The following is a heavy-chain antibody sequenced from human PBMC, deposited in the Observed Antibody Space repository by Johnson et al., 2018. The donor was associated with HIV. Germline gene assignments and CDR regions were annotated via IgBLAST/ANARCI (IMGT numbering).Heavy chain of an antibody. V-gene: IGHV3-30-3*01. CDR1: GFTFSSYA. CDR2: ISYDGSNK. J-gene: IGHJ3*02. CDR3: AKDHPQMATIVGAFDI. D-gene: IGHD5-24*01. Sequence: QVQLVESGGGVVQPGRSLRLSCAASGFTFSSYAMHWVRQAPGKGLEWVAVISYDGSNKYYADSVKGRFTISRDNSKNTRYLQMNSLRAEDTAVYYCAKDHPQMATIVGAFDIWGQGTMVTVSS.